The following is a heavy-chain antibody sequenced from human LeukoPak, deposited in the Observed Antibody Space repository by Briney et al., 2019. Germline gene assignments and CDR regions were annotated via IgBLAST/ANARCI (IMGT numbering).Heavy chain of an antibody. V-gene: IGHV3-11*01. CDR1: GFAFRDYY. CDR2: ISNSGAII. J-gene: IGHJ4*02. D-gene: IGHD6-19*01. CDR3: ARDLAMAGRDLDY. Sequence: PGGSLRLSCAASGFAFRDYYMDWVRQAPGKGLVWVAYISNSGAIIYYAESVKGRFTISRDNAKNSLYLQMNSLRAEDTALYYCARDLAMAGRDLDYWGQGTLVTVSS.